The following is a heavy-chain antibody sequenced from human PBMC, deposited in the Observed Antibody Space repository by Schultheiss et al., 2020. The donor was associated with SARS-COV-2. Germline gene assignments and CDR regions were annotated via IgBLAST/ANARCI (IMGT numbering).Heavy chain of an antibody. CDR2: IYYSGST. Sequence: SETLSLTCTVSGGSISSYYWSWIRQPPGKGLEWIGYIYYSGSTNYNPSLKSRVTISVDTSKNQFSLKLSSVTAADTAVYYCARDSGYSYGYGAYAFDIWGQGTMVTVSS. J-gene: IGHJ3*02. CDR1: GGSISSYY. D-gene: IGHD5-18*01. V-gene: IGHV4-59*01. CDR3: ARDSGYSYGYGAYAFDI.